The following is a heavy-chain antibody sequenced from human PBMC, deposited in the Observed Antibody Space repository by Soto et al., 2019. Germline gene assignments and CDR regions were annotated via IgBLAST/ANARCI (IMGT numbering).Heavy chain of an antibody. J-gene: IGHJ4*02. Sequence: PGESLKISCKGSGYSFAGYWITWVRQIPWKGLEWMGRIDPSDSQTYYSPSFRGHVTISAAKSITTVFLQWSSLRASDTAMYYCARQIYDSDSGPNFQYYFDSWGQGTLVTSPQ. CDR2: IDPSDSQT. V-gene: IGHV5-10-1*01. CDR1: GYSFAGYW. CDR3: ARQIYDSDSGPNFQYYFDS. D-gene: IGHD3-22*01.